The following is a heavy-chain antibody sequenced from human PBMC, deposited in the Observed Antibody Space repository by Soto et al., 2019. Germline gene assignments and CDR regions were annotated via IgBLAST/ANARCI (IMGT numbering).Heavy chain of an antibody. CDR1: GFSFSSYA. V-gene: IGHV3-30-3*01. D-gene: IGHD2-15*01. CDR2: ISYDGSNK. Sequence: XECLRVSCAACGFSFSSYARHWVGQAPGKGLEWVAVISYDGSNKYYADSVKGRFTISRDNSKNTLYLQMNSLRAEDTAVYYCARHKEAASRTWREVVWFDPWGQGTLVTVSS. CDR3: ARHKEAASRTWREVVWFDP. J-gene: IGHJ5*02.